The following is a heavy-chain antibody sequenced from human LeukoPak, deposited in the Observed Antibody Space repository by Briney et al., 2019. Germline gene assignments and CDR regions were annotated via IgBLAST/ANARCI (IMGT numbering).Heavy chain of an antibody. CDR1: GFTFSSYA. J-gene: IGHJ1*01. CDR3: AKDRSPNYYDSSPLLSYFQH. Sequence: GGSLRLSCAASGFTFSSYAMSWFRQAPGKGLEWVSAISGSGGSTYYADSVKGRFTISRDNSKNTLYLQMNSLRAEDTAVYYCAKDRSPNYYDSSPLLSYFQHWGQGTLVTVSS. CDR2: ISGSGGST. D-gene: IGHD3-22*01. V-gene: IGHV3-23*01.